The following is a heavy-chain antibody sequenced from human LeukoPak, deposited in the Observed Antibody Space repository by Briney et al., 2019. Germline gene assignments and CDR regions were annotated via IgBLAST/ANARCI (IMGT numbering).Heavy chain of an antibody. V-gene: IGHV3-21*01. J-gene: IGHJ6*03. Sequence: GGSLRLSCAASGFTFDDYGMSWVRQAPGKGLEWVSSISTSSSYIYYADSVKGRFTISRDNARNSLYLQMNSLRAEDTAVYYCARDRWLQSEDYYMDVWGKGTTVTISS. CDR1: GFTFDDYG. CDR2: ISTSSSYI. CDR3: ARDRWLQSEDYYMDV. D-gene: IGHD5-24*01.